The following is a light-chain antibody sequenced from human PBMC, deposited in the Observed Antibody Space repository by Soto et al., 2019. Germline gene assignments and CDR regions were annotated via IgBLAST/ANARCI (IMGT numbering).Light chain of an antibody. CDR3: QQYNNWPPLT. CDR1: QSVSSN. Sequence: EIVMTQSPATLSVSPGERATLSCRVSQSVSSNLAWYQQKPGQAPRLLIYGASIRATGIPARFSGSGSGTEFTLTISSLQSEAFAVYYCQQYNNWPPLTFGGGTKVEIK. CDR2: GAS. J-gene: IGKJ4*01. V-gene: IGKV3D-15*01.